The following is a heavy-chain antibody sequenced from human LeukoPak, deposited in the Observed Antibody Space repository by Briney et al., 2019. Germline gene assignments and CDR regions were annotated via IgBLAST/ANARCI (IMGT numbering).Heavy chain of an antibody. V-gene: IGHV4-61*02. CDR2: AYGGTT. CDR3: ASLGAFDS. Sequence: SETLSLTRIGSGDSINNGNYYWNCIRLPAGRGMEWPGRAYGGTTIYNPSLKSRITISVDTTKNQFSLKLNSVTAADMAVYYCASLGAFDSWGQGTLVTVSS. D-gene: IGHD3-10*01. J-gene: IGHJ4*02. CDR1: GDSINNGNYY.